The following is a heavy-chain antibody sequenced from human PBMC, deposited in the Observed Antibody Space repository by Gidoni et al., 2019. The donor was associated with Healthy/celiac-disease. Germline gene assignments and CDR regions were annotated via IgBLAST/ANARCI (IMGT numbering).Heavy chain of an antibody. Sequence: EVQLVESGGGLVQPGRSRRLSCAASGFTFADSAMHWVRQAPGKGLEWVSGISWNSGSIGYADSVKGRFTISRDNAKNSLYLQMNSLRAEDTALYYCAKGLEYSSSSLSAFDIWGQGTMVTVSS. CDR2: ISWNSGSI. CDR3: AKGLEYSSSSLSAFDI. J-gene: IGHJ3*02. D-gene: IGHD6-6*01. CDR1: GFTFADSA. V-gene: IGHV3-9*01.